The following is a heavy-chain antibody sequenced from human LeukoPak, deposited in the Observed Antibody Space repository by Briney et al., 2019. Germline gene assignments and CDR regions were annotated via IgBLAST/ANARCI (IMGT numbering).Heavy chain of an antibody. D-gene: IGHD1-14*01. CDR2: INHSGST. Sequence: SETLSLTCAVYGGSFSGYYWSWIRQPPGKGLEWIGEINHSGSTNYNPSLKSRVTISVDTSKNQFSLKLSSVTAADTAVYYCARVNRPVYYYGMDVWGQGTTVTVSS. CDR3: ARVNRPVYYYGMDV. V-gene: IGHV4-34*01. CDR1: GGSFSGYY. J-gene: IGHJ6*02.